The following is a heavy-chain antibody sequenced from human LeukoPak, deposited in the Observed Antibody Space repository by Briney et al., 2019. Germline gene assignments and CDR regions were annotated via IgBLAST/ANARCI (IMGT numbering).Heavy chain of an antibody. D-gene: IGHD3-22*01. CDR1: GYTFTSYD. CDR3: ARGYYDSSGYTGFQH. CDR2: MNPNSGNT. J-gene: IGHJ1*01. Sequence: ASVKVSCKASGYTFTSYDINWVRQDTGQGLEWMGWMNPNSGNTGYAQKFQGRVTMTRNTSISTAYMELSSLRSEDTAVYYCARGYYDSSGYTGFQHWGQGTLVTVSS. V-gene: IGHV1-8*01.